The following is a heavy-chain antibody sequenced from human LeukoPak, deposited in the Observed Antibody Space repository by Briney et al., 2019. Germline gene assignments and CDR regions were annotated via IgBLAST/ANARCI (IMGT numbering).Heavy chain of an antibody. Sequence: HGGSLRLSRAASRFTFISYAMSSVRQAPGKGVEWVSAICSSGSSKYYADSRKGRFNNPRDKSKNTLYLQMKSLRAEDTAGYYCAKDPTYYDILTRHFDYWGQRTLVTVSS. D-gene: IGHD3-9*01. J-gene: IGHJ4*02. CDR2: ICSSGSSK. V-gene: IGHV3-23*01. CDR3: AKDPTYYDILTRHFDY. CDR1: RFTFISYA.